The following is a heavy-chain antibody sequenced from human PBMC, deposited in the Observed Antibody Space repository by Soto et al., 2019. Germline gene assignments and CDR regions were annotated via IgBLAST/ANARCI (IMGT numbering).Heavy chain of an antibody. CDR3: AGLYPYDTIDYYDX. CDR2: TNPSGGRT. CDR1: GNSFTTYY. D-gene: IGHD3-22*01. J-gene: IGHJ4*02. V-gene: IGHV1-46*01. Sequence: ASVKVSCKASGNSFTTYYMHWVRQAPGQGLEWMGTTNPSGGRTTYAKKFQGRVTMTRDTSTRTFHMELSSLTSEDTAVYYCAGLYPYDTIDYYDXCRQGTPVT.